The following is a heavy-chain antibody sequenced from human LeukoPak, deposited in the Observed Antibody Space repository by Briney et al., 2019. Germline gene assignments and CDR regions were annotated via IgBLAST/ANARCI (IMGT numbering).Heavy chain of an antibody. D-gene: IGHD3-10*01. Sequence: SVKVSCXASGGTFSSYAISWVRQAPGQGLEWMGGIIPIFGTANSAQKFQGRVTITADESTSTAYMELSSLRSEDTAVYYCAREEVRGVRNFDYWGQGTLVTVSS. CDR3: AREEVRGVRNFDY. CDR2: IIPIFGTA. J-gene: IGHJ4*02. V-gene: IGHV1-69*01. CDR1: GGTFSSYA.